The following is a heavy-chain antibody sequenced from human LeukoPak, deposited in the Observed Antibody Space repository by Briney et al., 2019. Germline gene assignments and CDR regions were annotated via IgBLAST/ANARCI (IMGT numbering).Heavy chain of an antibody. Sequence: SETLSLTCTVSGGSISRYYWSWIRQPPGKGLEWIGYFYYIGSTNYNPSLRGRVTISVDTSKNQFSLKLRSVTAADTAVYYCARGPYYHDSSAYYGFDPWGQGTLVTVSS. CDR1: GGSISRYY. V-gene: IGHV4-59*01. CDR2: FYYIGST. CDR3: ARGPYYHDSSAYYGFDP. J-gene: IGHJ5*02. D-gene: IGHD3-22*01.